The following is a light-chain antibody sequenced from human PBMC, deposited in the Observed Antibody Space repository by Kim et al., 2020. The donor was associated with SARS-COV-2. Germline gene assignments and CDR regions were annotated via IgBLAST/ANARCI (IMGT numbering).Light chain of an antibody. CDR1: QDIGTW. Sequence: SASVGGRVTITCRASQDIGTWLAWYQHKPGKAPKLLIFAASTLQSGVPSRFSGSGSGTDFSLTISSLQAEDFATYSCQQGNSFPLTFGGGTKLEI. V-gene: IGKV1-12*01. CDR3: QQGNSFPLT. J-gene: IGKJ4*01. CDR2: AAS.